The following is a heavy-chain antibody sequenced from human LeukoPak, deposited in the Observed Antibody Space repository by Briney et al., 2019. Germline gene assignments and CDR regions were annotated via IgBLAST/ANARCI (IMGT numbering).Heavy chain of an antibody. Sequence: GASAKVSCKASGYTFTSYDINWVRQATGQGLEWMGWMNPNSGNTGYAQKFQGRVTMTRNTSISTAYMELSSLRSEDTAVYYCARGVGSGYYYYYMDVWGKGTTVTVSS. CDR2: MNPNSGNT. J-gene: IGHJ6*03. CDR3: ARGVGSGYYYYYMDV. D-gene: IGHD3-10*01. V-gene: IGHV1-8*01. CDR1: GYTFTSYD.